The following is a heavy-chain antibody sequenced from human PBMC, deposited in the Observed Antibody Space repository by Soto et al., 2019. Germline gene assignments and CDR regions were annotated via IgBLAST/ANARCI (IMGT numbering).Heavy chain of an antibody. CDR3: ARDGEWLRNYYYYYGMDV. V-gene: IGHV3-30-3*01. CDR2: ISYEGSNK. D-gene: IGHD3-3*01. CDR1: GFTFSSYA. Sequence: QVQLVESGGSVVQPGRSLRLSCAASGFTFSSYAMHWVRQAPGKGLEWVAVISYEGSNKYYADSVKGRFTISRDNSKNTLYLQMNSLRAEDTAVYYCARDGEWLRNYYYYYGMDVWGQGTTVTVSS. J-gene: IGHJ6*02.